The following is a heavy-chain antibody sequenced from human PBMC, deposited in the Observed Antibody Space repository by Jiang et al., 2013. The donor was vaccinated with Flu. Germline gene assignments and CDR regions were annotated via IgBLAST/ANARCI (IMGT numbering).Heavy chain of an antibody. CDR2: MSYSGSP. V-gene: IGHV4-39*01. D-gene: IGHD4/OR15-4a*01. Sequence: GLVKPSETLSLTCTVSGGSISSSGYSWGWIRQPPGKGLDWIGIMSYSGSPYYSPSLKSRVTISVDTSNNHFSLNLRSVTAADTAVYYCAVSYGGDAFDIWGQGTTV. CDR1: GGSISSSGYS. J-gene: IGHJ3*02. CDR3: AVSYGGDAFDI.